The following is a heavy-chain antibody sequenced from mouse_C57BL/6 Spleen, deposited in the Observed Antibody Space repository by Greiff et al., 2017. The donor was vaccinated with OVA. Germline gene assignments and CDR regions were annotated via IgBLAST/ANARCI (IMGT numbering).Heavy chain of an antibody. J-gene: IGHJ2*01. D-gene: IGHD1-1*01. Sequence: LVESGAELVKPGSSVKISCKASGYAFSSYWMNWVKQRPGKGLEWIGQIYPGDGDTNYNGKFKGKATLTADKSSSTAYMQLSSLTSEDSAVYFCARGYYGSSWNFDYWGQGTTLTVSS. CDR2: IYPGDGDT. CDR3: ARGYYGSSWNFDY. V-gene: IGHV1-80*01. CDR1: GYAFSSYW.